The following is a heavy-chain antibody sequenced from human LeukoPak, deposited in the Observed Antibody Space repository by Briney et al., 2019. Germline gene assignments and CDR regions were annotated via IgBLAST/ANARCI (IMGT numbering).Heavy chain of an antibody. V-gene: IGHV3-30-3*01. J-gene: IGHJ4*02. CDR2: MSYDGTNK. Sequence: PGGSLRLSCAASRFTFSSYTMHLVCQAPGKGLEWVAVMSYDGTNKYYADSVEGRFTISRDNSKNRLYLQMNSLRTEDTAVYYCARDGFGGLYGGNSLDCWVQGTLVTVSS. D-gene: IGHD4-23*01. CDR3: ARDGFGGLYGGNSLDC. CDR1: RFTFSSYT.